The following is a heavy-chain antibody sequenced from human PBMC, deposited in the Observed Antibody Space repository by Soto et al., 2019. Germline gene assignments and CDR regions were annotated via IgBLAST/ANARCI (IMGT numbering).Heavy chain of an antibody. D-gene: IGHD1-26*01. Sequence: EVKLLQSGGGLVQPGGSLTLSCAASRFIFSDYAMNWVRQAPGKGLEWVTSIGGSNTDRYYADSVKGRFIISRDNSKNTMYLQMNSLRDDDTAVYYCAKDAVSYNGKWDWFDSWGQGTLVTVSS. V-gene: IGHV3-23*01. CDR2: IGGSNTDR. CDR1: RFIFSDYA. J-gene: IGHJ5*01. CDR3: AKDAVSYNGKWDWFDS.